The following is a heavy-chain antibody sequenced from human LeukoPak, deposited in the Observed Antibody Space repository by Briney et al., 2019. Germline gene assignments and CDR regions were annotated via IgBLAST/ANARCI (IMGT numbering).Heavy chain of an antibody. D-gene: IGHD4-17*01. V-gene: IGHV3-21*01. J-gene: IGHJ4*02. CDR2: ISSSSSYI. CDR3: ARDRDGDYAY. CDR1: GFTFSSYS. Sequence: GGSLRLSCAASGFTFSSYSMNWVRQASGKGLEWVSSISSSSSYIYYADSVKGRFTISRDNAKNSLYLQMNSLRAEDTAVYYCARDRDGDYAYWGQGTLVTVSS.